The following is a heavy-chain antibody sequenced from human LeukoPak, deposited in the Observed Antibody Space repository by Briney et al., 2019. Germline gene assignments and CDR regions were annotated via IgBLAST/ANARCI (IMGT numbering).Heavy chain of an antibody. J-gene: IGHJ4*02. CDR3: ARGEGDSGWYPGDY. D-gene: IGHD6-19*01. Sequence: GGSLRLSCAASGFTFASYWMSWVRQAPGKGLEWVANIKQDGSEKYYVDSVKGRFTISRDNAKNSLYLQMNSLRVEDTAVYYCARGEGDSGWYPGDYWGQGTLVTVPS. CDR1: GFTFASYW. CDR2: IKQDGSEK. V-gene: IGHV3-7*01.